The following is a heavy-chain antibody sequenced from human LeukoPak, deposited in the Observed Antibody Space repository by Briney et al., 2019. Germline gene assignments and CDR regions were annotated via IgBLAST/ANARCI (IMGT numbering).Heavy chain of an antibody. D-gene: IGHD2-2*01. CDR1: GGSFSGYY. CDR3: ARVEYCSSTSCRGYYGMDV. CDR2: INHSGST. Sequence: SETLSLTCAVYGGSFSGYYWSWIRQPPGKGLEWIGEINHSGSTNYNPSLKSRVTISVDTSKNQFSLKLSSVTAADTAVYYCARVEYCSSTSCRGYYGMDVWGQGTTVTVSS. J-gene: IGHJ6*02. V-gene: IGHV4-34*01.